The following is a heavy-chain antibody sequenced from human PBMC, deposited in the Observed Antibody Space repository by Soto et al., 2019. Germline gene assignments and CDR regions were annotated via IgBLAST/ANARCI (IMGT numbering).Heavy chain of an antibody. V-gene: IGHV3-49*03. CDR1: GFTFGDYA. CDR3: TRDLRLRRYFDTVYYTDV. CDR2: IRSKAYGGTT. J-gene: IGHJ6*03. Sequence: GGSLRLSCTASGFTFGDYAMSWFRQAPGKGLEWVSFIRSKAYGGTTEYAASVKGRFTISRDDSKSIAYLQMNSLKTEDTAVYYCTRDLRLRRYFDTVYYTDVWGKGTTVTVSS. D-gene: IGHD3-9*01.